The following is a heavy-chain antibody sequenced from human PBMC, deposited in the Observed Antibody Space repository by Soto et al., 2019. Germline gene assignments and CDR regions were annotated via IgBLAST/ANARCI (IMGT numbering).Heavy chain of an antibody. V-gene: IGHV3-30-3*01. CDR3: VRGRPVNDPDDFDS. CDR2: MSYDENSK. CDR1: VFTVGSYS. Sequence: VGSLRLASAASVFTVGSYSMHLRRQAPGKGLEWVAAMSYDENSKYFAASVKGRFTISRDNSKNTLSLQMNSLGPEDSAVYYCVRGRPVNDPDDFDSWGQGTLVTVS. D-gene: IGHD2-2*01. J-gene: IGHJ4*02.